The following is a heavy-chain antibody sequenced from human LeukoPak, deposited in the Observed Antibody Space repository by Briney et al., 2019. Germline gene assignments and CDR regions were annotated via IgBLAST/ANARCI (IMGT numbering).Heavy chain of an antibody. V-gene: IGHV4-59*08. CDR2: ISDIGSI. D-gene: IGHD2-8*02. CDR3: AGHHPRNTVDF. CDR1: GGSISSYY. Sequence: SETLSLTCTVSGGSISSYYWSWIRQPPGKGLEWIAYISDIGSINYNPSLKSRVPISLDPSTNQFSLKLSSVTAADTAVYYCAGHHPRNTVDFWGQGTLVTVSS. J-gene: IGHJ4*02.